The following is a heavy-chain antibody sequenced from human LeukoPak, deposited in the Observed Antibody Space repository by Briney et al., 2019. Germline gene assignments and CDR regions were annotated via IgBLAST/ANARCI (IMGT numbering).Heavy chain of an antibody. V-gene: IGHV3-7*01. D-gene: IGHD3-3*01. CDR3: ARDKYYDFWSGHHLDY. J-gene: IGHJ4*02. CDR2: IKQDGGEK. CDR1: GFTFSSYW. Sequence: GGSLRLSCAASGFTFSSYWMSWVRQAPGKGLEWVANIKQDGGEKYYVDSVKGRFTISRDNAKNSLYLQMNSLRAEDTAVYYCARDKYYDFWSGHHLDYWGQGTLVTVSS.